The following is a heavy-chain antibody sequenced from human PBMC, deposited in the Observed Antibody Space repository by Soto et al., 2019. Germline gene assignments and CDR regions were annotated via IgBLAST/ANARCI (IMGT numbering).Heavy chain of an antibody. Sequence: QVQLVESGGGVVQPGRSLRLSCAASGFPFTTYGMHWVREGPGKGLEWVAVISYDGSNKYYADSVKGRFTISRDNSKNTLYLQMNSLRPEDKALYYCVGGQYYFDYRGQGTLVTVSS. J-gene: IGHJ4*02. CDR3: VGGQYYFDY. CDR1: GFPFTTYG. CDR2: ISYDGSNK. D-gene: IGHD3-10*01. V-gene: IGHV3-30*03.